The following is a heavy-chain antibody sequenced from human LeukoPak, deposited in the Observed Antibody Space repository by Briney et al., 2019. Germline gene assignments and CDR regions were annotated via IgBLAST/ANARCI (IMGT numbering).Heavy chain of an antibody. CDR3: ARGQSSGTYNWFDP. CDR1: GFTFSSYC. Sequence: PGGSLRLSCAASGFTFSSYCMHWVRQAPGKGLEWVAVIWYDGSNKYYADSVKGRFTISRDNSKNTLYLQMNSLRAEDTAVYYCARGQSSGTYNWFDPWGQGTLVTVSS. J-gene: IGHJ5*02. D-gene: IGHD3-10*01. CDR2: IWYDGSNK. V-gene: IGHV3-33*01.